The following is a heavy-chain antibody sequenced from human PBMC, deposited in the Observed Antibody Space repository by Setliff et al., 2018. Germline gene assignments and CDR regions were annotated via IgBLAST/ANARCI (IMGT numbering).Heavy chain of an antibody. CDR2: IYSSGIT. J-gene: IGHJ3*01. Sequence: SETLSLTCTVSGGSITNFYWYWIRKSPGKGLEWIGYIYSSGITNYNPSLKSRLTMSVDTSKNQFSLHLNSMTAAATAVYYCASQPPLNWAIPFDLWGQGKRVTVS. V-gene: IGHV4-59*08. CDR1: GGSITNFY. CDR3: ASQPPLNWAIPFDL. D-gene: IGHD7-27*01.